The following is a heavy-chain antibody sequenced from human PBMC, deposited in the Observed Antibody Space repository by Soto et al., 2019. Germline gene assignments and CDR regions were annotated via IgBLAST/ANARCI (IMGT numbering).Heavy chain of an antibody. Sequence: ASVKVSCKASGYTFTSYYMHWVRQAPGQGLEWMGIINPSGGSTSYAQKFQGRVTMTRDTSTSTVYMELSSLRSEDTAVYYCARDGLNDSSGYYFPYFQHWGQGTLVTVSS. CDR2: INPSGGST. J-gene: IGHJ1*01. D-gene: IGHD3-22*01. CDR3: ARDGLNDSSGYYFPYFQH. CDR1: GYTFTSYY. V-gene: IGHV1-46*01.